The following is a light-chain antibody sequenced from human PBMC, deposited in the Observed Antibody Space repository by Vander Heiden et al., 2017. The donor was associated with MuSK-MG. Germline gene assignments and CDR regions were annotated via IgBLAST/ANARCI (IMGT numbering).Light chain of an antibody. V-gene: IGKV1-33*01. J-gene: IGKJ2*01. CDR2: DAS. Sequence: DIQMTQSPSSLSASVGDRVTITCQASQDISNYLNWYQQKPGKAPKLLIYDASKLETGVPSRFSGSGSGTDFTFTISSLQPEDIATYYCQQYANLHTFGQGTKLEIK. CDR1: QDISNY. CDR3: QQYANLHT.